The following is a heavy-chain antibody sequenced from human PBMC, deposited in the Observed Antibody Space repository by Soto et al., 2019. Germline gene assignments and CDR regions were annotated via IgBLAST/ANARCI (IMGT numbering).Heavy chain of an antibody. V-gene: IGHV1-18*01. CDR1: GYTFTSYG. CDR3: ASSGSIGYYLDY. CDR2: ISAYNGNT. Sequence: QVQLVQSGAEVKEPGASVKVSCKASGYTFTSYGLNWVRQAPGQGLEWMGWISAYNGNTNYAQKFKGRVTMTTETYKSPGYMEVRSLRSDDTAVYYCASSGSIGYYLDYWGQGTLVTVS. J-gene: IGHJ4*02. D-gene: IGHD3-22*01.